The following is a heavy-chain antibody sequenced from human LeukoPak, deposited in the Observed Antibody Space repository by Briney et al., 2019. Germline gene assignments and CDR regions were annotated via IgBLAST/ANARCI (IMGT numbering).Heavy chain of an antibody. Sequence: PGRSLRLSCAASGFTFSSYGMHWVRQAPGKWLEWVAVISYDGSNKYYADSVKGRFTISRDNSKNTLYLQMNSLRAEDTAVYYCAKGFSYYYDSGYDPDSYWGRGTLVTVSS. D-gene: IGHD3-22*01. CDR3: AKGFSYYYDSGYDPDSY. J-gene: IGHJ4*02. CDR1: GFTFSSYG. V-gene: IGHV3-30*18. CDR2: ISYDGSNK.